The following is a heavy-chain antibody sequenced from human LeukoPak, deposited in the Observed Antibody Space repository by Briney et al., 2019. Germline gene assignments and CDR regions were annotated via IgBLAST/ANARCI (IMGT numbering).Heavy chain of an antibody. J-gene: IGHJ3*02. CDR1: WGSLNNYF. D-gene: IGHD2-15*01. Sequence: PSETPSPTRPGPWGSLNNYFWGWIRQPAREGLRLVGRIYTRGSTNYNPSLKSRVTMSVDTPKNQFSLKLSSVTAADTAVYYCARGRYCSADICSGGDAFDIWGQGTMVSVSS. V-gene: IGHV4-4*07. CDR2: IYTRGST. CDR3: ARGRYCSADICSGGDAFDI.